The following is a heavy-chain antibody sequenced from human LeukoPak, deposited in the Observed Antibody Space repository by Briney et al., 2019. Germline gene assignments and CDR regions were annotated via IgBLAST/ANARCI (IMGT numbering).Heavy chain of an antibody. J-gene: IGHJ6*02. Sequence: GGSLRLSCAASGFTFSNFWMHWVRQAPGKGLVWVALIYGDGSFTRYADSVKGRFTISRDNAKNTVYLQMNSLRVEDTAVYYCARDDWDYNFWTLYEADYYYGMDVWGQGTTVTVSS. V-gene: IGHV3-74*01. CDR2: IYGDGSFT. D-gene: IGHD3/OR15-3a*01. CDR3: ARDDWDYNFWTLYEADYYYGMDV. CDR1: GFTFSNFW.